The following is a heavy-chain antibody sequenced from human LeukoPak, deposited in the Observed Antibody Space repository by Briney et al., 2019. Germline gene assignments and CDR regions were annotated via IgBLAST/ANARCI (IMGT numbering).Heavy chain of an antibody. CDR1: GGSISSSSYY. J-gene: IGHJ4*02. D-gene: IGHD1-26*01. CDR3: ARDAPIPSSFDY. Sequence: SETLSLTCTVSGGSISSSSYYWGWIRQPPGKGLEWIGSIYYSGSTYYNPSLKSRVTISVDTSKNQFSLKLSSVTAADTAVYYCARDAPIPSSFDYWGQGTLVTVSS. V-gene: IGHV4-39*07. CDR2: IYYSGST.